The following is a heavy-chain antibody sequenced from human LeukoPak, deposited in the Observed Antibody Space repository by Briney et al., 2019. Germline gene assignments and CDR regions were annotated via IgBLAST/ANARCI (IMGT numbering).Heavy chain of an antibody. CDR1: RFTFSNYA. V-gene: IGHV3-23*01. CDR3: AKCPTYDFWSGYYPFDY. CDR2: ISGSGEST. J-gene: IGHJ4*02. Sequence: GGSLRLPCAASRFTFSNYAMSWVRQAPGKGLEWVSTISGSGESTYYADSVKGRFTISRDNSKNTQYLQMNSLRAEDTAVYYCAKCPTYDFWSGYYPFDYWGQGTLVTVSS. D-gene: IGHD3-3*01.